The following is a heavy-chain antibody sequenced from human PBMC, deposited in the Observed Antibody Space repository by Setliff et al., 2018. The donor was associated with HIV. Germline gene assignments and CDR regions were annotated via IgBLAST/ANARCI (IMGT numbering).Heavy chain of an antibody. CDR3: ARFRKFQLVGALDY. CDR2: MNPNSGNT. J-gene: IGHJ4*02. CDR1: GYTFTSYD. D-gene: IGHD1-26*01. V-gene: IGHV1-8*02. Sequence: ASVKVSCKASGYTFTSYDINWVRRATGQGLEWMGWMNPNSGNTGYAQKFQGRVTMTRNTSISTAYMELSSLRSEDTAVYYCARFRKFQLVGALDYWGQGTLVTVSS.